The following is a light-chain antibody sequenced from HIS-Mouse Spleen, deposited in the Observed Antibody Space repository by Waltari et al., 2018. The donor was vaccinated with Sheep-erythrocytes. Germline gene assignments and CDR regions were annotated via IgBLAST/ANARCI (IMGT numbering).Light chain of an antibody. CDR1: QDLSNY. CDR2: DAS. Sequence: DIQMTQSPSSLSASVGDRVTITCQASQDLSNYLNWYQQKPGKAPKLLIYDASKLETGVPSRFSGSGSGTDFTFTISSLQPEDIATYYCQQYDNLLTFGGGTK. CDR3: QQYDNLLT. J-gene: IGKJ4*01. V-gene: IGKV1-33*01.